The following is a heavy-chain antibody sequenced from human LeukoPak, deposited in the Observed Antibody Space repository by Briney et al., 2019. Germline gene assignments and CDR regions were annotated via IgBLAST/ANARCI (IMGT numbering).Heavy chain of an antibody. J-gene: IGHJ3*02. CDR2: IYNSGST. CDR3: ARERCSSTSCYAAFDI. Sequence: SETLSLTCTVSGGSISSYYWSWIRQPAGKRLEWIGRIYNSGSTNYNPSLKSRVTMSVDTSKNQFSLKLSSVTAADTAVYYCARERCSSTSCYAAFDIWGQGTMVTVSS. D-gene: IGHD2-2*01. V-gene: IGHV4-4*07. CDR1: GGSISSYY.